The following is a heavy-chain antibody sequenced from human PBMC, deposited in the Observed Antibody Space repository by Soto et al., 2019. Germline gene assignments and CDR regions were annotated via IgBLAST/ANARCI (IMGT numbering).Heavy chain of an antibody. J-gene: IGHJ5*02. V-gene: IGHV4-59*08. CDR2: IYYSGST. Sequence: PSETLSLTCTVSGGSISSYYWSWIRQPPGKGLEWIGYIYYSGSTNYNPSLKSRVTIKVDTSKNQFSLKLSSVTAADTAMYYCAKLPWADYGGIFDPWGQGTLVTVSS. D-gene: IGHD4-17*01. CDR3: AKLPWADYGGIFDP. CDR1: GGSISSYY.